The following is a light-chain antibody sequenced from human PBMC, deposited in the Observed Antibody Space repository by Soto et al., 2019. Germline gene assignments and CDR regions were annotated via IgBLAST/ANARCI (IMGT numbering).Light chain of an antibody. Sequence: DIQMTQSPSSVSASVGDRVTITCRSSEDISTLLAWYQQKPGKAPKLLIYAASSLQSGVPSRFSGSGSGTDFTLTISSLQPEDFATYYCQHADSFPLITFGQGTRLDIK. CDR3: QHADSFPLIT. CDR2: AAS. J-gene: IGKJ5*01. CDR1: EDISTL. V-gene: IGKV1-12*01.